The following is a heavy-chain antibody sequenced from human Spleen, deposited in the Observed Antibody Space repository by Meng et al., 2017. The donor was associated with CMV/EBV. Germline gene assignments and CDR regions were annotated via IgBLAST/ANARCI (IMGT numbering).Heavy chain of an antibody. CDR3: AKNRVQWAYLSYYGMDV. Sequence: GGSLRLSCAASGFTFDDYTMHWVRQAPGKGLEWVSLISWDGGSTYYADSVKGRFTISRDNSKNSLYLQMTSLRTEDTALYYCAKNRVQWAYLSYYGMDVWGQGTTVTVSS. CDR1: GFTFDDYT. J-gene: IGHJ6*02. D-gene: IGHD1-26*01. V-gene: IGHV3-43*01. CDR2: ISWDGGST.